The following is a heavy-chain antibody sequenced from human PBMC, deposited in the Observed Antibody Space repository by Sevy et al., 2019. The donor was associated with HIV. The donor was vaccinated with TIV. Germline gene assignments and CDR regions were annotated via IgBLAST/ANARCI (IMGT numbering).Heavy chain of an antibody. V-gene: IGHV1-18*01. J-gene: IGHJ6*02. Sequence: ASVKVSCKASGYTFTSYGISWVRQAPGQGLEWMGWISAYNGNTNYAQKLQGRVTMTTDTSTITAYMELRSLRSDDTAVYYCARESITIFGVVNYYYGMDVWGQGTTVTVSS. D-gene: IGHD3-3*01. CDR3: ARESITIFGVVNYYYGMDV. CDR2: ISAYNGNT. CDR1: GYTFTSYG.